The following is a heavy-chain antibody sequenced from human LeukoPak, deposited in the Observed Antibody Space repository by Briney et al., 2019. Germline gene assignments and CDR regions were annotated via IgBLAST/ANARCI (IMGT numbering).Heavy chain of an antibody. Sequence: GRSLRLSCAASGFTFSSYGMHWVRQAPGKGLEWVAVISFDGSNKYYADSVKGRFTVSRDNSKNTLYLQMNSLRAEDTAVYYCAKDHHSYYDISTGLTRSYYYYGMDVWGQGTTVTVSS. J-gene: IGHJ6*02. CDR1: GFTFSSYG. CDR2: ISFDGSNK. D-gene: IGHD3-9*01. CDR3: AKDHHSYYDISTGLTRSYYYYGMDV. V-gene: IGHV3-30*18.